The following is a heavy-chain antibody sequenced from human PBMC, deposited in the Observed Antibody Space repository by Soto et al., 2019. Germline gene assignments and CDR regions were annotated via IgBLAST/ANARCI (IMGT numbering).Heavy chain of an antibody. CDR1: GFSLTTRGVG. CDR3: AHIPNYYQYAWFDP. D-gene: IGHD3-16*01. Sequence: QITLKESGPTLVKPTQTPTLTCTFSGFSLTTRGVGVGCLRQPPRKALECLALIYWTDDKRYSPSPQSRLSITKDTSKNQVVLTMTNVDPVDTATFYCAHIPNYYQYAWFDPWGQGTLVSVSS. CDR2: IYWTDDK. J-gene: IGHJ5*02. V-gene: IGHV2-5*01.